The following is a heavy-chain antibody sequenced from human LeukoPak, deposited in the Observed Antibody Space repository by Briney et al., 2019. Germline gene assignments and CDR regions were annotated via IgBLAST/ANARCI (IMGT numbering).Heavy chain of an antibody. D-gene: IGHD2-8*01. Sequence: GESLKISCKGSGYSFTSYWISWVRQMPGKGLEWMGRIDPSDSYTNYSPSFQGHVTISADKSISTAYLQWSSLKASDTAVYYCARQPYFTNGLCRDYWGQGPLVTVSS. V-gene: IGHV5-10-1*01. J-gene: IGHJ4*02. CDR2: IDPSDSYT. CDR1: GYSFTSYW. CDR3: ARQPYFTNGLCRDY.